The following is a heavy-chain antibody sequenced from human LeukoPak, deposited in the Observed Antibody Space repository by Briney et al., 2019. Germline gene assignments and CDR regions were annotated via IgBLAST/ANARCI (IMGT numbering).Heavy chain of an antibody. CDR1: GFTFSSYS. CDR3: ARDRGGFDY. J-gene: IGHJ4*02. V-gene: IGHV3-48*01. Sequence: PGGSLRLSCAASGFTFSSYSMNWVRQAPGKGLEWVSYISSSSSTIYYADSVKGRFTISRDNAKDSLYLQMNSLRGEDTAVYYCARDRGGFDYWGQGTLVTVSS. D-gene: IGHD3-10*01. CDR2: ISSSSSTI.